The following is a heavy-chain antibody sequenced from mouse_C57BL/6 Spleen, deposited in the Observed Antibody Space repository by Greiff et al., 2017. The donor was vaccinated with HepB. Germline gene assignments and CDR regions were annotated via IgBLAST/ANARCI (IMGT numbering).Heavy chain of an antibody. CDR3: ARRTVGWYFDV. CDR2: IDPSDSYT. J-gene: IGHJ1*03. Sequence: VQLQQSGAELVKPGASVKLSCKASGYTFTSYWMQWVKQRPGQGLEWIGEIDPSDSYTNYNQKFKGKATLTVDTSSSTAYMQLSSLTSEDSAVYYCARRTVGWYFDVWGTGTTVTVSS. D-gene: IGHD1-1*01. CDR1: GYTFTSYW. V-gene: IGHV1-50*01.